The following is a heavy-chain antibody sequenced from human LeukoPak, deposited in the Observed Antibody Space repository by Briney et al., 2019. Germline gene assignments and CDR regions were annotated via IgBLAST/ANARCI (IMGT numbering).Heavy chain of an antibody. J-gene: IGHJ5*02. CDR1: GYTFTCYY. CDR3: ARDLWYCSSTSCRNWFDP. D-gene: IGHD2-2*01. Sequence: ASVKVSCKASGYTFTCYYMHWVRQAPGQGLEWMGWINPNSGGTNYAQKFQGRVTMTRDTSISTAYMELSRLRSEDTAVYYCARDLWYCSSTSCRNWFDPWGQGTLVTVSS. V-gene: IGHV1-2*02. CDR2: INPNSGGT.